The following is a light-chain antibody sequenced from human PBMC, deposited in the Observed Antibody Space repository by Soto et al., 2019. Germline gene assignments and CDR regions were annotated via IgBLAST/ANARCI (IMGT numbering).Light chain of an antibody. J-gene: IGKJ1*01. CDR2: KAS. V-gene: IGKV1-5*03. CDR3: QQYNSTYPET. CDR1: KSISRW. Sequence: DIQMPPFHSTLTATLGDRVHITCRASKSISRWLAWYQKKPGKAPKLLIYKASSLESGVPSRFSGSGSGTEFSLTIISLQHDDYSNYYCQQYNSTYPETFGQGTKVDIK.